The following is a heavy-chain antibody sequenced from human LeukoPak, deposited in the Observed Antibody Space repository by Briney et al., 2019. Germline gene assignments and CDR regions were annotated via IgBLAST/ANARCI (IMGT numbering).Heavy chain of an antibody. CDR2: VSAYNGNT. V-gene: IGHV1-18*01. Sequence: ASVKVSCKASGYIFTQYGISWVRQAPGQGHEWMASVSAYNGNTNYAQNFQGRVTVTTDTSTSTAYMELRSLRYDDTAVHHCARRTGYNYYYMEVWGQGTTVTVSS. CDR1: GYIFTQYG. D-gene: IGHD3/OR15-3a*01. J-gene: IGHJ6*03. CDR3: ARRTGYNYYYMEV.